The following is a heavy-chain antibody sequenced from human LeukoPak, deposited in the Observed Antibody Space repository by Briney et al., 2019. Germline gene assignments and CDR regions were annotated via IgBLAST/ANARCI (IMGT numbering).Heavy chain of an antibody. D-gene: IGHD5-18*01. V-gene: IGHV3-48*03. CDR2: ISSSGSTI. CDR1: GFTFSSYE. J-gene: IGHJ4*02. CDR3: ARDPLQLWSFNY. Sequence: GGSLRLSCAASGFTFSSYEMNCVRHAPGKGLEWVSYISSSGSTIYSADSVKGRFTISRDNAKNSLFLQMNSLRAEDTAVYFCARDPLQLWSFNYWGQGTLVTVSS.